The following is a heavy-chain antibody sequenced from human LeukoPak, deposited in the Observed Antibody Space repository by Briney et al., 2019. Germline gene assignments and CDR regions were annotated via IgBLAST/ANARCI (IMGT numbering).Heavy chain of an antibody. V-gene: IGHV3-23*01. Sequence: GGSLRLSCAASGFSFSDYAMSWVRQAPGKGLEWVSAITGPGEGTWYADSVQGRFTTSRDNSKNTLYLQMNSLRAEDTAFYFCAKRMYGWYQIDYWGQGTLVTVSS. D-gene: IGHD6-19*01. CDR3: AKRMYGWYQIDY. CDR2: ITGPGEGT. J-gene: IGHJ4*02. CDR1: GFSFSDYA.